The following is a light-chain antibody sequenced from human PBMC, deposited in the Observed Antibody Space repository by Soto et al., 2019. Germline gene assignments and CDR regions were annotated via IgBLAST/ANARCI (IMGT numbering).Light chain of an antibody. CDR2: RDK. J-gene: IGLJ1*01. V-gene: IGLV3-9*01. Sequence: SSELTQPPSVSVALGQTARITCGGNNIGSKNVHWYQQRPGQAPVLVIYRDKKRPSGIPERFSGSKSENTATLTISRAQAGDEAEYYCQVWDTSSTWYVFGTGTKVPVL. CDR1: NIGSKN. CDR3: QVWDTSSTWYV.